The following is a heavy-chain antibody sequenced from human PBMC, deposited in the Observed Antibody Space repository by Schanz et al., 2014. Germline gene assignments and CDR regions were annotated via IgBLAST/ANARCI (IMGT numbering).Heavy chain of an antibody. CDR3: ARGGVVVVTAALNWFDP. CDR1: GYTFTNYG. D-gene: IGHD2-15*01. J-gene: IGHJ5*02. V-gene: IGHV1-18*01. Sequence: QVRLVQSGAELKMPGATVKVSCETSGYTFTNYGVSWVRQAPGQGLEWVAWISPYNGNTAYAQNLKGRVRMTPDTSTATAYMELRSLTSDDTAVYYCARGGVVVVTAALNWFDPWGQGTLVTVSS. CDR2: ISPYNGNT.